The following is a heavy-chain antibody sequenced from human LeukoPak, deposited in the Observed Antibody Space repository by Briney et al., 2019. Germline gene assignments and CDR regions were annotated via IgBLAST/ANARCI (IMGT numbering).Heavy chain of an antibody. J-gene: IGHJ5*02. Sequence: GGSLRLSFAASGFTFSSYWMSWVRQAPGKGLEWVSSISTMSNYIFYGGSVKGRFTISRDNAKNSVYLQMNSLRPEDTAVYYCSRDRLGGLDLWGQGTLVTVSS. D-gene: IGHD5-12*01. CDR3: SRDRLGGLDL. CDR1: GFTFSSYW. V-gene: IGHV3-21*01. CDR2: ISTMSNYI.